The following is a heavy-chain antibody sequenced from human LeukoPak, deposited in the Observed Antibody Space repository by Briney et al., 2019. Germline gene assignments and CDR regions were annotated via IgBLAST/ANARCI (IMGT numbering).Heavy chain of an antibody. CDR2: INSNRGGT. Sequence: ASVKFSCKASGYTFTNYYIHWVRQAPGQGLEWMGWINSNRGGTNYAQKFQGRVTMTRDTSISTAYMELRSVRSDDTAVYYCARDHGDDAFDIWGPGTMVTVSS. CDR1: GYTFTNYY. J-gene: IGHJ3*02. D-gene: IGHD3-3*01. V-gene: IGHV1-2*02. CDR3: ARDHGDDAFDI.